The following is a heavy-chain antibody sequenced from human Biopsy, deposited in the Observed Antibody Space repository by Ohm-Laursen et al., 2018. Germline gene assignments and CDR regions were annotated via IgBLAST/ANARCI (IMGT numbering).Heavy chain of an antibody. Sequence: ESSVKVSCKASGGSFNSLDLSWVRQAPGQGLEWLGGIIPFSGTINYAQAFRGRVAITADESTSTVYLDLSSLRSEDTATYYCARRRGADFDYWGQGTLVTVSS. CDR3: ARRRGADFDY. J-gene: IGHJ4*02. CDR1: GGSFNSLD. CDR2: IIPFSGTI. V-gene: IGHV1-69*01. D-gene: IGHD3-16*01.